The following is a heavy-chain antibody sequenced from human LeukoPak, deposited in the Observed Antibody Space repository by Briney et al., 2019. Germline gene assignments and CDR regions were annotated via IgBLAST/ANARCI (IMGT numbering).Heavy chain of an antibody. J-gene: IGHJ4*02. Sequence: GGSLRLSCAVSGFTFNNYYMTWVRQAPGKGLEWVSAISGSGGSTYYADSVKGRFTISRDNSKNTLYLQMNSLRAEDTAVYYCAKEIRLPWFGELADYWGQGTLVTVSS. V-gene: IGHV3-23*01. CDR1: GFTFNNYY. CDR3: AKEIRLPWFGELADY. CDR2: ISGSGGST. D-gene: IGHD3-10*01.